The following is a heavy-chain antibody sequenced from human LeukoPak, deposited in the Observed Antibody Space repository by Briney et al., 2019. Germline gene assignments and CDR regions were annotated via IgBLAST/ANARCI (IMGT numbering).Heavy chain of an antibody. CDR3: TSIPGD. Sequence: PVGALRHYMALAAVTFSSYPLDGPRLPPGHRLVWVSRINSDGSSTSYADSVRGRFTVSRDTAKNTLYLQMNSLRAEDTAVYYCTSIPGDWGQGTLVTVSS. V-gene: IGHV3-74*01. J-gene: IGHJ4*02. D-gene: IGHD7-27*01. CDR2: INSDGSST. CDR1: AVTFSSYP.